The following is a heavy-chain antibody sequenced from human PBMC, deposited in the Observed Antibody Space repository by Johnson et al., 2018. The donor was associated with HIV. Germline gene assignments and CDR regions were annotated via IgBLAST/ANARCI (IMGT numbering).Heavy chain of an antibody. D-gene: IGHD1-26*01. CDR2: ISYDGSNK. CDR3: TTDRATYDAFDI. Sequence: QVQLVESGGGLVKPGGSLRLSCAAPGLTFSGYAMHWVRQAPGMGLGWVALISYDGSNKYYADSVKGRFIISRDTSKNTLYLQMNSLKTEDTAVYYCTTDRATYDAFDIWGQGTMVTVSS. J-gene: IGHJ3*02. CDR1: GLTFSGYA. V-gene: IGHV3-30*04.